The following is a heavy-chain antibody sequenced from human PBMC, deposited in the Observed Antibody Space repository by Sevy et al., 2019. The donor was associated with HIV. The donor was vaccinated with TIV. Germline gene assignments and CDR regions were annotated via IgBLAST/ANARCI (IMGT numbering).Heavy chain of an antibody. CDR3: ATTKDYYDSSGSPFDY. V-gene: IGHV1-24*01. CDR2: FDPEDEEK. J-gene: IGHJ4*02. Sequence: ASVKVSCKVSGYTLSELSMHWVRLAPGKGLEWMGSFDPEDEEKTYAQKFQGRVTMTEDTSTDTAYMELSSLRSEDTAVYYCATTKDYYDSSGSPFDYWGQGTLVTVSS. CDR1: GYTLSELS. D-gene: IGHD3-22*01.